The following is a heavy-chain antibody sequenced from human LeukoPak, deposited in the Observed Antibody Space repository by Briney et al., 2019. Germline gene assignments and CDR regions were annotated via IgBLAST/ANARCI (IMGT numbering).Heavy chain of an antibody. J-gene: IGHJ6*02. Sequence: SETLSLTCTVSVGSISSYYWSWIRQPPGKGLEWIGYIYYSGSTNYNPSLKSRVTISVDTSKNQFSLKLSSVTAADTAVYYCAGSNCSSTSCYAYYYYGMDVWGQGTTVTVSS. CDR1: VGSISSYY. V-gene: IGHV4-59*01. D-gene: IGHD2-2*01. CDR2: IYYSGST. CDR3: AGSNCSSTSCYAYYYYGMDV.